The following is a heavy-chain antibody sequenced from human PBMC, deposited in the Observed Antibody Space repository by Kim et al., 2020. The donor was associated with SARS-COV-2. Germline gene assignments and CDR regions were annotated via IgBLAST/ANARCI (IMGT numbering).Heavy chain of an antibody. D-gene: IGHD6-19*01. J-gene: IGHJ2*01. CDR3: AKVRVHAIAVAGQPTNWYFDL. Sequence: GGSLRLSCAASGFTFSSYAMSWVRQAPGKGLEWVSAISGSGGSTYYADSVKGRFTISRDNSKNTLYLQMNSLRAEDTAVYYCAKVRVHAIAVAGQPTNWYFDLWGRGTLVTVSS. V-gene: IGHV3-23*01. CDR2: ISGSGGST. CDR1: GFTFSSYA.